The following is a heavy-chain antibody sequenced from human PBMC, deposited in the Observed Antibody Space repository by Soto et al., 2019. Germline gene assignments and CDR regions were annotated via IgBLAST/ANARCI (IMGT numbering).Heavy chain of an antibody. V-gene: IGHV3-15*01. J-gene: IGHJ1*01. D-gene: IGHD4-17*01. CDR3: TTARGTYGAEYFQH. Sequence: NLGGSLGLSWAASGFTFTNAWMSWVRQAPGKGLEWVGRIKSKTDGGTTDYAAPVKGRFTISRDDSKNTLYLQMNSLKTEDTAVYYCTTARGTYGAEYFQHWGQGTLVTVSS. CDR1: GFTFTNAW. CDR2: IKSKTDGGTT.